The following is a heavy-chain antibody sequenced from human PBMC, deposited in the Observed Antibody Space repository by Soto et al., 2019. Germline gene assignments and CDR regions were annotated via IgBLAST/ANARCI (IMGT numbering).Heavy chain of an antibody. CDR3: ANRMDRPVVAFDI. CDR2: INHSGST. V-gene: IGHV4-34*01. D-gene: IGHD2-15*01. J-gene: IGHJ3*02. CDR1: GRSFSGYY. Sequence: KPSETLSLTCAVYGRSFSGYYWSWIRQPPGKGLEWIGEINHSGSTNYNPSLKSRVTISVDTSKNQFSLKLSSVTAADTAVYYCANRMDRPVVAFDIWGQGAMVTVSS.